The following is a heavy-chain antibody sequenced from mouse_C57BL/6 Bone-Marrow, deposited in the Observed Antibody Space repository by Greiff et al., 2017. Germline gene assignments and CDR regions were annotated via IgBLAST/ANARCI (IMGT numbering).Heavy chain of an antibody. CDR1: GFNIKDVY. D-gene: IGHD4-1*01. Sequence: EVQLQQSGAELVRPGASVKLSCTASGFNIKDVYMHWVKQRPEQGLEWIGWIDPENGDTAYASKFQGKGTITADTSSNTAYLQLSSLTSEDTAVYYCTTSNHWCAYWGQGTLVTVSA. V-gene: IGHV14-4*01. J-gene: IGHJ3*01. CDR2: IDPENGDT. CDR3: TTSNHWCAY.